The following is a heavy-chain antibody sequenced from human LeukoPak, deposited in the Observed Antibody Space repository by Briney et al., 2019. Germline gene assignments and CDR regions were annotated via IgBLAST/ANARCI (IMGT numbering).Heavy chain of an antibody. V-gene: IGHV3-30*18. J-gene: IGHJ6*02. D-gene: IGHD6-13*01. CDR3: AKDSSSSNYYYGLDV. Sequence: PGRALRLSCAASGFPLSRYGMHWVRQAPGKGREWVAFISYDGANKWYADSVKRRFTISRDNSKNTLYLPMNSLRGDDRGMYFCAKDSSSSNYYYGLDVWGQGTTVTVSS. CDR2: ISYDGANK. CDR1: GFPLSRYG.